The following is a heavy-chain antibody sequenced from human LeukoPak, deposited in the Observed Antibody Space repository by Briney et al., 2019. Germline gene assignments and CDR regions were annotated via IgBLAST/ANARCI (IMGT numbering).Heavy chain of an antibody. D-gene: IGHD3-9*01. CDR3: ARGIRYFDWLLLGYYFDY. CDR1: GGSFSGYY. Sequence: SETLSLTCAVYGGSFSGYYWSWIRQPPGKGLEWIGEINHSGSTNYNPSLKSRVTISVDTSKNQFSLKLSSVTAADTAVYYCARGIRYFDWLLLGYYFDYRGQGTLVTVSS. V-gene: IGHV4-34*01. J-gene: IGHJ4*02. CDR2: INHSGST.